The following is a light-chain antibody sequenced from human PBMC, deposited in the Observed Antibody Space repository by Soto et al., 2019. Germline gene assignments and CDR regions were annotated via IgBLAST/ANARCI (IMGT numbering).Light chain of an antibody. CDR2: LNSDGSH. CDR3: QTWGTGLGV. V-gene: IGLV4-69*01. J-gene: IGLJ2*01. CDR1: SGHSSYA. Sequence: QPVLTQSPSASASLGASVNLTCTLSSGHSSYAIAWHQQQPENGPRYLMKLNSDGSHSKGGGIPDRFSCSSSGAERYLTISSLQSEDEADYCCQTWGTGLGVFGGGTKLTVL.